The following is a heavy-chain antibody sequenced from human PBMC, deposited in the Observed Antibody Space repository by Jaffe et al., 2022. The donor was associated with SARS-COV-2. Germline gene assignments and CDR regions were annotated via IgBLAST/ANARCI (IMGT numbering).Heavy chain of an antibody. CDR3: ARDIGPFSGWGMDV. Sequence: EVQLVESGGGLVKPGGSLRLSCAASGFRFSGYGMNWVRQAPGKGLEWVSSISSSSTYIYYVDSVKGRFTISRDNANNSLYLQMNSLRAEDTALYYCARDIGPFSGWGMDVWGLGTTVTVSS. CDR1: GFRFSGYG. J-gene: IGHJ6*02. V-gene: IGHV3-21*06. D-gene: IGHD6-19*01. CDR2: ISSSSTYI.